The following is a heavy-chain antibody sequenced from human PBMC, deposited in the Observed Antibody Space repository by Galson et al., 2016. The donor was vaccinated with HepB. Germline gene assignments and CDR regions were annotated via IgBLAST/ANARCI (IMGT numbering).Heavy chain of an antibody. J-gene: IGHJ4*02. CDR2: ISSSGTTI. V-gene: IGHV3-11*01. D-gene: IGHD7-27*01. CDR1: GFIFSDYN. Sequence: SLRLSCAVTGFIFSDYNMNWIRQAPGKGLEWISYISSSGTTIYSADSVMGRFTISRDNAKNSVFLQMNDLRAEDTAVYYCARQWELGGGDFDDWGQGTLVTFSS. CDR3: ARQWELGGGDFDD.